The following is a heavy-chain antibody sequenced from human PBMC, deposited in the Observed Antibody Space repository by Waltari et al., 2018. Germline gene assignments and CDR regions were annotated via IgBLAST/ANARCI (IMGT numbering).Heavy chain of an antibody. V-gene: IGHV4-59*01. CDR1: GGSISSYY. CDR3: ARGGQQLDFDY. Sequence: QVQLQESGPGLVKPSETLSLTCTVSGGSISSYYWSWIRQPPGKGLEWIGYNYYSGSTNYNPSLKSRVTISVDTSKNQFSLKLSSVTAADTAVYYCARGGQQLDFDYWGQGTLVTVSS. CDR2: NYYSGST. J-gene: IGHJ4*02. D-gene: IGHD6-13*01.